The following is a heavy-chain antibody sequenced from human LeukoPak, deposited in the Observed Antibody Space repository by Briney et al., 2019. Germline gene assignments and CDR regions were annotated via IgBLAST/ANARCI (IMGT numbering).Heavy chain of an antibody. J-gene: IGHJ1*01. V-gene: IGHV1-46*01. CDR2: INPSGGST. CDR3: ARANYGDYDAEYFQH. CDR1: GYTFTIYY. D-gene: IGHD4-17*01. Sequence: ASVKVSCKASGYTFTIYYMHWVRQAPGQGLEWMGIINPSGGSTSYAQKFQGRVTMTRDTSTSTVYMELSSLRSEDTAVYYCARANYGDYDAEYFQHWGQGTLVTVSS.